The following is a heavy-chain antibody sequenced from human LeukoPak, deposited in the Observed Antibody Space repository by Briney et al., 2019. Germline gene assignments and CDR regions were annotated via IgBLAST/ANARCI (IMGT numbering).Heavy chain of an antibody. CDR3: ARGEEYSYGDE. V-gene: IGHV1-69*06. CDR2: IIPIFGTA. Sequence: ASVKVSCKASGGTFSSYAISWVRQAPGQGLEWMVGIIPIFGTANYAQKFQGRVTITADKSTSTAYMELSSLRSEDTAVYYCARGEEYSYGDEWGQGTLVTVSS. CDR1: GGTFSSYA. J-gene: IGHJ4*02. D-gene: IGHD5-18*01.